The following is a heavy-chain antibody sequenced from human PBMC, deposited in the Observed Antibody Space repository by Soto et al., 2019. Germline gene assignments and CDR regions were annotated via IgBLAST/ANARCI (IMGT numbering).Heavy chain of an antibody. CDR3: ARVELVQYYYYGMDV. Sequence: GASVKVSGKASVYTFTSYGISWVRQAPGQGLEWMGWISAYNGNTNYAQKLQGRVTMTTDTSTSTAYMELRSLRSDDTAVYYCARVELVQYYYYGMDVWGQGTTVTVSS. D-gene: IGHD6-13*01. V-gene: IGHV1-18*04. J-gene: IGHJ6*02. CDR1: VYTFTSYG. CDR2: ISAYNGNT.